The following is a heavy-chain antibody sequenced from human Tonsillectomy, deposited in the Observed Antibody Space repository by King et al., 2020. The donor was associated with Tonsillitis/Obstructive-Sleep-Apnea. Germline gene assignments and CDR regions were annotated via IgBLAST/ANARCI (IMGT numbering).Heavy chain of an antibody. CDR3: APLAAAAGGDAFDI. D-gene: IGHD2-15*01. Sequence: VQLVESGAEVKKPGASVKVSCKASGYTFTGYYMHWVRQAPGQGLEWMGWINPNSGGTNYAQKFQGRVTMTRDTSISTAYMELSRLRSDDTDVYYCAPLAAAAGGDAFDIWGQGTMVTVSS. J-gene: IGHJ3*02. V-gene: IGHV1-2*02. CDR1: GYTFTGYY. CDR2: INPNSGGT.